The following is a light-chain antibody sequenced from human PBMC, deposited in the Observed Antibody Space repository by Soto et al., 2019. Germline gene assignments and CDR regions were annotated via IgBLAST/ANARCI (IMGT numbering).Light chain of an antibody. V-gene: IGLV2-14*01. CDR3: SPYTSSCTLVV. CDR2: DVS. Sequence: QSALTQPASVSGSPGQSITISCTGTSSDVGDYNYVSWYQQHPGKAPKLVIYDVSNRPSGVSNRFSGSKSGNTASLTISGLQAEYEADYYCSPYTSSCTLVVFGTGTKPTVL. CDR1: SSDVGDYNY. J-gene: IGLJ1*01.